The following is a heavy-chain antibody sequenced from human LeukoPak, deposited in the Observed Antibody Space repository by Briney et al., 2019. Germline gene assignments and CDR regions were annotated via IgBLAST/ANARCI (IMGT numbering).Heavy chain of an antibody. V-gene: IGHV3-11*04. CDR2: ISSSGSTI. D-gene: IGHD6-6*01. Sequence: GGSLRLSCAASGFTFSDYYMSWIRQAPGKGLEWVSYISSSGSTIYYADSVKGRFTISRDNAKSSLYLQMNSLRAEDTAVYYCARDHYGSSPPYFDYWGQGTLVTVSS. CDR1: GFTFSDYY. CDR3: ARDHYGSSPPYFDY. J-gene: IGHJ4*02.